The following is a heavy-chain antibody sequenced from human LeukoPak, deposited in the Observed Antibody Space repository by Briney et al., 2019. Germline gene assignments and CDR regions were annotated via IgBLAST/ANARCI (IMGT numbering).Heavy chain of an antibody. Sequence: SQTLSLTCAISGDSVSGNSAAWNWIRQSPSRGLEWLGRTYYRSKWFINYAPFVKSRIIINPDTPKNQVSLQLNSVTPEDTAVYYCTRSDCSSGRCPGFDNWGQGTLVTVSS. CDR1: GDSVSGNSAA. J-gene: IGHJ4*02. CDR2: TYYRSKWFI. D-gene: IGHD6-19*01. V-gene: IGHV6-1*01. CDR3: TRSDCSSGRCPGFDN.